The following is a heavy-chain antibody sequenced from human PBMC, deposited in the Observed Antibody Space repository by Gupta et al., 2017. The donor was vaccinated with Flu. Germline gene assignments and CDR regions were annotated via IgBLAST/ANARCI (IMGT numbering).Heavy chain of an antibody. J-gene: IGHJ3*02. V-gene: IGHV1-69*01. D-gene: IGHD1-20*01. CDR2: IVPILGTT. Sequence: QAPGQGLEGMGVIVPILGTTTDAQNFQGRVTITADESTSTVYMELTSLTSEDTAVYYCARGRGIRGTADAFDIWGQGTMVTVSS. CDR3: ARGRGIRGTADAFDI.